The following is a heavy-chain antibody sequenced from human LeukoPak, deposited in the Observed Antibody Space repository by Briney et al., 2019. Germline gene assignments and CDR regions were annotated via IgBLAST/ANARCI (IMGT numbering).Heavy chain of an antibody. Sequence: PGGSLRLSCAASGFTFSSHAVSWVRQAPGKGLEWVSAISGSGGTTYYADSVKGRFTISRDNSKNSLYLQKNSLRAEDTAVYYCASSPRYCSSTSCYNRPDFDYWGQGTLVTVSS. CDR3: ASSPRYCSSTSCYNRPDFDY. CDR2: ISGSGGTT. J-gene: IGHJ4*02. V-gene: IGHV3-23*01. CDR1: GFTFSSHA. D-gene: IGHD2-2*01.